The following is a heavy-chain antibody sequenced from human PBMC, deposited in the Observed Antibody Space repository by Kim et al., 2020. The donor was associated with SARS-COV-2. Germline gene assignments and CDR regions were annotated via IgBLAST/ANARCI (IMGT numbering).Heavy chain of an antibody. J-gene: IGHJ4*02. D-gene: IGHD3-22*01. CDR2: ISYDGSNK. CDR3: AKATYYYDSSGSVDY. V-gene: IGHV3-30*18. CDR1: GFTFSSYG. Sequence: GGSLRLSCAASGFTFSSYGMHWVRQAPGKGLEWVAVISYDGSNKYYADSVKGRFTISRDNSKNTLYLQMNSLRAEDTAVYYCAKATYYYDSSGSVDYWGQGTLVTVSS.